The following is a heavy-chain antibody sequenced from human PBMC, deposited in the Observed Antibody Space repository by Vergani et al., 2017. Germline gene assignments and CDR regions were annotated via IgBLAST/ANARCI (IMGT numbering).Heavy chain of an antibody. CDR1: GGSISSGGYS. Sequence: QLQLQESGSGLVKPSQTLSLTCAVSGGSISSGGYSWSWIRQPTGKGLEWIGYIYHSGSTYYNPSRKSRVTISVDRSKNQFSLKLSSVTAADTAVYYCARACTAASDAFDIWGQGTIVTVSS. CDR2: IYHSGST. D-gene: IGHD2-2*01. CDR3: ARACTAASDAFDI. V-gene: IGHV4-30-2*01. J-gene: IGHJ3*02.